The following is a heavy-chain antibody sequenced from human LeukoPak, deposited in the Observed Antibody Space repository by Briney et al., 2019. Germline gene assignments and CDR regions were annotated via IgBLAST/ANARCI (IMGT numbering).Heavy chain of an antibody. CDR1: GFTFSSYA. V-gene: IGHV3-23*01. J-gene: IGHJ1*01. D-gene: IGHD3-22*01. Sequence: GGSLRLSCAASGFTFSSYAMCWVRQAPGKGLEWVSAISGSGGSTYYADSVKGRFTISRDNSKNTLYLQMNSLRAGDTAVYYCAKVSYYDSSGYYPTEYFQHWGQGTLVTVSS. CDR2: ISGSGGST. CDR3: AKVSYYDSSGYYPTEYFQH.